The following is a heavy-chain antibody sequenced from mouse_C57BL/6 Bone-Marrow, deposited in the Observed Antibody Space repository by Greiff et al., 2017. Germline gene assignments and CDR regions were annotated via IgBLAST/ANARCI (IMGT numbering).Heavy chain of an antibody. CDR1: GFSLTGYG. Sequence: VQLQQSGPGLVQPSQSLSITCTASGFSLTGYGVHWVRQSPGKGLEWLGVIWSGGSTDYNADFISRLSISKDKSKCQVFLKMNSLQADDTAIYYCARGDYYYGSSGWYFDVWGTGTTVTVSS. D-gene: IGHD1-1*01. J-gene: IGHJ1*03. V-gene: IGHV2-2*01. CDR3: ARGDYYYGSSGWYFDV. CDR2: IWSGGST.